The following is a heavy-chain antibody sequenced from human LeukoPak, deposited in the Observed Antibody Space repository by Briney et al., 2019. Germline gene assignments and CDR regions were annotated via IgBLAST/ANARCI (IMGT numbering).Heavy chain of an antibody. J-gene: IGHJ3*02. Sequence: GGSLRLSCTASGVTFSTYAMSWVRQAPGKGLQWVSAISGSGGTTYYADSVKGRFTISRDNSKNTLYLQMNSLRAEDTAVYYCAKARIAVAGTPTPHDAFDIWGQGTMVTVSS. CDR2: ISGSGGTT. CDR3: AKARIAVAGTPTPHDAFDI. D-gene: IGHD6-19*01. V-gene: IGHV3-23*01. CDR1: GVTFSTYA.